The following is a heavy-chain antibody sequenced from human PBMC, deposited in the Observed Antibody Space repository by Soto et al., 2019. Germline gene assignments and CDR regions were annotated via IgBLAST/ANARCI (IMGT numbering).Heavy chain of an antibody. D-gene: IGHD3-9*01. CDR1: GGSFSGYC. Sequence: SETLSLTCAVYGGSFSGYCWSWIRQPPGKGLEWFGEINHSGSTNYNPSLKSRVTISVDTSKNQFSLKLSSVTAADTAVYYCASAGLRYFDWLRKNYYYYMDVWGKGTTVTVSS. V-gene: IGHV4-34*01. J-gene: IGHJ6*03. CDR3: ASAGLRYFDWLRKNYYYYMDV. CDR2: INHSGST.